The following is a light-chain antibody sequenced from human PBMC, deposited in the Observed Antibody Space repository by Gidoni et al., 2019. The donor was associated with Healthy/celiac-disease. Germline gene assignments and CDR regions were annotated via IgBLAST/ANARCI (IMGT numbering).Light chain of an antibody. J-gene: IGKJ5*01. CDR1: QSISSY. CDR2: AAS. CDR3: QQNYSTPRVT. V-gene: IGKV1-39*01. Sequence: DLQMTQSPSSLSESVGDRVTITYRASQSISSYLNLYQQKPGKAPKLLIYAASSLQSGVPSRFSGSGSVTDFTLTISSLQPEDFATYYCQQNYSTPRVTFXQXTRLEIK.